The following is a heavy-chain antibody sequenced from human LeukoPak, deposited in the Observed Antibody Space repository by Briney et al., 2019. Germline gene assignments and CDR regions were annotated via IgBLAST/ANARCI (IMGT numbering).Heavy chain of an antibody. CDR1: GGSISSYY. D-gene: IGHD3-22*01. V-gene: IGHV4-59*01. Sequence: SETLSLTCTVSGGSISSYYWSWIRQPPGKGLEWIGYIYYSGSTNYNPSLKSRVTISVDTSKNQFSLKLSSVTAADTAVYYCARGGGYYWYFDLWGRDTLVTVSS. CDR3: ARGGGYYWYFDL. CDR2: IYYSGST. J-gene: IGHJ2*01.